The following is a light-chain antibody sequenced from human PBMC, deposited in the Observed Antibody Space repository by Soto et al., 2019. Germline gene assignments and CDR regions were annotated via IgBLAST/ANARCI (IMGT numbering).Light chain of an antibody. CDR3: CSYAGSSTYV. V-gene: IGLV2-23*01. J-gene: IGLJ1*01. CDR2: EGS. CDR1: SSNIGAGYE. Sequence: QSALTQPPSVSGAAGQRVTISCTGTSSNIGAGYEVHWYQQHPGKAPKLMIYEGSKRPSGVSNRFSGSKSGNTASLTISGLXAEDEADYYCCSYAGSSTYVFGTGTKV.